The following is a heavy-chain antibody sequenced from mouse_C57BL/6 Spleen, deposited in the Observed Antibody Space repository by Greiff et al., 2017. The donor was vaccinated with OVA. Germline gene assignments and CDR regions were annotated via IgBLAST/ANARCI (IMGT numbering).Heavy chain of an antibody. CDR3: VSQDYYGSSFAY. CDR2: IRSKSNNYAT. Sequence: DAGGGLVQPTGSLKLSCAASGFSFNTYAMNWVRQAPGKGLEWVARIRSKSNNYATYYADSVKDRFTISRDDSESMLYLQMNNLKTEDTAMYYCVSQDYYGSSFAYWGQGTLVTVSA. CDR1: GFSFNTYA. V-gene: IGHV10-1*01. D-gene: IGHD1-1*01. J-gene: IGHJ3*01.